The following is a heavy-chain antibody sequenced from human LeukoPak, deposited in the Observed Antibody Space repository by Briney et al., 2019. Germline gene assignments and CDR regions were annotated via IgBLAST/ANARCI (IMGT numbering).Heavy chain of an antibody. J-gene: IGHJ3*02. CDR1: GGSISSYY. CDR2: IYYSGST. V-gene: IGHV4-59*01. CDR3: ARPYCSGGSCYSGAFDI. Sequence: TSETLSLTCTVSGGSISSYYWSWIRPPPGKGLEWIGYIYYSGSTNYNPSLKSRVTISVDTSKNQFSLKLSSVTAADTAVYYCARPYCSGGSCYSGAFDIWGQGTMVTVSS. D-gene: IGHD2-15*01.